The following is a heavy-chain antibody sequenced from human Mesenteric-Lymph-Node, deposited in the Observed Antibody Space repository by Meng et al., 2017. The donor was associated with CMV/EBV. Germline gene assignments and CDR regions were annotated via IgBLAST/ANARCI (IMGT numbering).Heavy chain of an antibody. Sequence: QVQLQQWGAGLLNPLETMSLTCAVYGESFSGYYWSGIRQPPGKGLEWIGELNHSGVPNYNPSLKSRVTISLDRSKNQFSLKLSSVTAEDTAVYYCARGSDIPVNNYWGQGTLVTVSS. CDR2: LNHSGVP. D-gene: IGHD2-15*01. CDR1: GESFSGYY. CDR3: ARGSDIPVNNY. V-gene: IGHV4-34*01. J-gene: IGHJ4*02.